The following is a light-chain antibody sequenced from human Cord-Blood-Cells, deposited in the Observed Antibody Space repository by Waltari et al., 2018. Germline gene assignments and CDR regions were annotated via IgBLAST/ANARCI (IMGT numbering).Light chain of an antibody. Sequence: QSVLTQPPSASGTPGPRVTIPCSGRSSNIGSNTINWYQQVPGTAPKLRIYSNNQRPSGFPDRFSGSKSGTSASLAISGLQSEDEADYYCAAWDDSLNGVVFGGGTKLTVL. CDR3: AAWDDSLNGVV. CDR2: SNN. CDR1: SSNIGSNT. V-gene: IGLV1-44*01. J-gene: IGLJ2*01.